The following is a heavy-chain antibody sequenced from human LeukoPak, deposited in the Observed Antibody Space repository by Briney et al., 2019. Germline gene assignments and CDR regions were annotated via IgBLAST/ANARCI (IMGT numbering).Heavy chain of an antibody. CDR2: INPSGGST. CDR3: ARGSSSSPGAADAFDI. Sequence: ASVKVSCKASGYTFTSSYMHWVRQAPGQGLEWMGIINPSGGSTSYAQKFQGRVTMTRDMSTSTVYMELSSLRSEDTAVYYCARGSSSSPGAADAFDIWGQGTMVTVSS. V-gene: IGHV1-46*01. CDR1: GYTFTSSY. J-gene: IGHJ3*02. D-gene: IGHD6-6*01.